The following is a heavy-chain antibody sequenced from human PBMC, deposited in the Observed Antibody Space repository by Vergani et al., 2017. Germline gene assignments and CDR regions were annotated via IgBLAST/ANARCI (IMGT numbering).Heavy chain of an antibody. Sequence: EVGLVESGGGLAQPGGSLRLSCEASGITFWKFGMHWVRQGPGKGLEWVSGISWNSGAVDYADSVRGRFTISRDNAKNSLYLDMSSLRAEDTAVYYCVRDVRVSRTWGQGTLVAVSS. CDR1: GITFWKFG. V-gene: IGHV3-9*01. J-gene: IGHJ3*01. CDR2: ISWNSGAV. CDR3: VRDVRVSRT.